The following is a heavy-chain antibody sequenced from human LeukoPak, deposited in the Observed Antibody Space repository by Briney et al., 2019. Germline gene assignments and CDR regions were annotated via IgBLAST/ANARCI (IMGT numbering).Heavy chain of an antibody. CDR3: ARDGAAGGDWPSRPENWFDP. D-gene: IGHD2-21*02. CDR1: GGTFSSYA. J-gene: IGHJ5*02. V-gene: IGHV1-69*04. Sequence: GASVKVSCKASGGTFSSYAISWVRQAPGQGLEWMGRIIPIFGIANYAQKFQGRATITADKSTSTAYMELSSLRSEDTAVYYCARDGAAGGDWPSRPENWFDPWGQGTLVTVSS. CDR2: IIPIFGIA.